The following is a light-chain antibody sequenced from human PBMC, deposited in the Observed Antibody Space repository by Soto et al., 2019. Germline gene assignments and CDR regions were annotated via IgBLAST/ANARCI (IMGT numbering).Light chain of an antibody. V-gene: IGKV3-20*01. CDR2: STS. J-gene: IGKJ3*01. Sequence: EIVLTQSPGTLSLSPGERATLSCRASQSVSSSHLAWYQQKPGQAPRLLIYSTSSRATGIPDRFSGSGSGADFTLTISRLEPEDFAVYYCQQYYFSPFTFGPGTKVDIK. CDR1: QSVSSSH. CDR3: QQYYFSPFT.